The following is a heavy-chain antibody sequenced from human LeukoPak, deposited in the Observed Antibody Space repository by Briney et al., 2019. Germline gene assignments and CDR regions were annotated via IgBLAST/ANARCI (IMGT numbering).Heavy chain of an antibody. CDR1: GFTFSSYS. Sequence: GGSLRLSCAASGFTFSSYSMNWVRQAPGKGLEWVSYISSSSSTIYYADSVKGRFTISRDNAKNSLYLQMNSLRAEDTAVYYCARVRVATIGAFDIWGQGTMVTVSS. J-gene: IGHJ3*02. V-gene: IGHV3-48*01. D-gene: IGHD5-12*01. CDR2: ISSSSSTI. CDR3: ARVRVATIGAFDI.